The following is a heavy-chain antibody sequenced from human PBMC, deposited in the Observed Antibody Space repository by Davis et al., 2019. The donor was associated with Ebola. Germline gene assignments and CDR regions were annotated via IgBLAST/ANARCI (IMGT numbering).Heavy chain of an antibody. CDR2: IYPGDSDT. Sequence: PGGSLRLSCKGSGYSFTSYWIGWVRQMPGKGLEWMGIIYPGDSDTRYSPSFQGQVTISADKSISTAYLQWSSLKASDTAMYYCARLRWQDYYYYYGMDVWGQGTTVTVSS. CDR1: GYSFTSYW. J-gene: IGHJ6*02. CDR3: ARLRWQDYYYYYGMDV. D-gene: IGHD4-23*01. V-gene: IGHV5-51*01.